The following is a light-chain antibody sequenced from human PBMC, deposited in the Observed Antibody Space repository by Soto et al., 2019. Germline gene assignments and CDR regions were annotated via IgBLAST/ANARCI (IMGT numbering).Light chain of an antibody. V-gene: IGLV2-11*01. CDR2: DVN. J-gene: IGLJ1*01. CDR3: CSYAGTPYG. Sequence: QSALTQPRSVSGPPGQSVTISCTGTSREVGAFNYVSWYQQHPGKAPKFIIYDVNKRPSGVPGRFSGSKSGNTASLTISGLQAEDEGEYYCCSYAGTPYGFGTGTKVTVL. CDR1: SREVGAFNY.